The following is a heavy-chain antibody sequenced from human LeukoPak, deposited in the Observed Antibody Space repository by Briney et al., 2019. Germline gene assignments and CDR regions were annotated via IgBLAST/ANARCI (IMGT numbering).Heavy chain of an antibody. Sequence: ASVKVSCRASGGTFSSYAISWVRQAPGQGLEWMGRIIPILGIANYAQKFQGRVTITADKSTSTAYMELSSLRSEDTAVYYCARDVRGYSYQFDVWGQGTLVTVSS. V-gene: IGHV1-69*04. CDR1: GGTFSSYA. D-gene: IGHD5-18*01. J-gene: IGHJ5*02. CDR3: ARDVRGYSYQFDV. CDR2: IIPILGIA.